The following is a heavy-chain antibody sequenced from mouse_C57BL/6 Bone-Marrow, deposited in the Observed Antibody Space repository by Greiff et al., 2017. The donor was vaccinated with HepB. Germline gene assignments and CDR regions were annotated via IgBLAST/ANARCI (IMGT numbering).Heavy chain of an antibody. J-gene: IGHJ3*01. Sequence: EVQLQQSGAELVRPGASVKLSCTASGFNIKDDYMHWVKQRPEQGLEWIGWIDPENGDTEYASKFQGKATITADTSSNTAYLQLSSLTSEDTAVYYCTTWLLGAYWGQGTLVTVSA. CDR3: TTWLLGAY. D-gene: IGHD2-3*01. CDR2: IDPENGDT. V-gene: IGHV14-4*01. CDR1: GFNIKDDY.